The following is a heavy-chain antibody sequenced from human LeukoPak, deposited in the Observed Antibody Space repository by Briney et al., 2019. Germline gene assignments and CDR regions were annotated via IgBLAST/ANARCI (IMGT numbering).Heavy chain of an antibody. Sequence: PSETLSLTCTVSGGSISSSGYYWGWIRQPPGKRLEWIASIYYSGSTYSNPSLKSPVSISVDTSKNQLSLKLSSLTAADTAVYYCARHEYSGSYYGLSWFDPWGQGTLVTVSS. CDR1: GGSISSSGYY. CDR3: ARHEYSGSYYGLSWFDP. J-gene: IGHJ5*02. V-gene: IGHV4-39*01. CDR2: IYYSGST. D-gene: IGHD1-26*01.